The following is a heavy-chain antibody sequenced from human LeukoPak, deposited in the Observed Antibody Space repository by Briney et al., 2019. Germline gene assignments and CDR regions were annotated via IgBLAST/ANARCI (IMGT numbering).Heavy chain of an antibody. D-gene: IGHD5-18*01. CDR1: GFTFDDYA. CDR2: ISWNSGSI. J-gene: IGHJ4*02. V-gene: IGHV3-9*01. Sequence: GGSLRLSCAASGFTFDDYAMHWVRQAPGKGLEWVSGISWNSGSIGYADSVKGRFTISRDNAKNSLYLQMNSLRAEDTALYYCAKALRGYRGFDYWGQGTLVTVPS. CDR3: AKALRGYRGFDY.